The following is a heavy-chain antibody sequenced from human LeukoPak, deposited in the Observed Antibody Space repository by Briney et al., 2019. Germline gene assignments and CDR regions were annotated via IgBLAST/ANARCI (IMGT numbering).Heavy chain of an antibody. V-gene: IGHV1-24*01. J-gene: IGHJ4*02. D-gene: IGHD3-3*01. CDR1: GYTLTELS. CDR3: ATGWAYPLTIFGDADY. Sequence: ASVKVSCKVSGYTLTELSMHWVRQAPGKGLEWMGGFDPEDGETVYAQKFQGRVTMTEDTSTDTAYMELSSLRSGDTAVYYCATGWAYPLTIFGDADYWGQGTLVTVSS. CDR2: FDPEDGET.